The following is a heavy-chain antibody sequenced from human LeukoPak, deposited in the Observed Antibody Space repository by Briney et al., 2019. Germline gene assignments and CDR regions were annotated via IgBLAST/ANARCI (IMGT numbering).Heavy chain of an antibody. CDR2: IYYSGST. Sequence: SETLSLTCTVSGDSISSSSYYWGWIRQPPGKGLEWIGSIYYSGSTYYNPSLKSRVTISVDTSKNQFSLKLSSVTAADTAVYYCARHRPYVDTAMVDYWGQGTLVTVSS. CDR3: ARHRPYVDTAMVDY. CDR1: GDSISSSSYY. V-gene: IGHV4-39*01. J-gene: IGHJ4*02. D-gene: IGHD5-18*01.